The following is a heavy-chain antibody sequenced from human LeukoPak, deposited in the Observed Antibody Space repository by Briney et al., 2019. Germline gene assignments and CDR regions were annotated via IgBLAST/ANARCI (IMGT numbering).Heavy chain of an antibody. CDR3: AREGWGSDY. CDR2: INHSGST. J-gene: IGHJ4*02. D-gene: IGHD7-27*01. V-gene: IGHV4-34*01. Sequence: PSETLSLTCAVYGGSFSGYYWSWIRQSPGKGLEWSGEINHSGSTNYNPSLKSRVTISVDTSKNQFSLKLSSVTAADTAVYYCAREGWGSDYWGQGTLVTVSS. CDR1: GGSFSGYY.